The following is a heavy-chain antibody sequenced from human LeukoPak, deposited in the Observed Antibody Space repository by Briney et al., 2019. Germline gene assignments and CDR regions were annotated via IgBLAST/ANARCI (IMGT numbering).Heavy chain of an antibody. CDR2: IYSGGST. D-gene: IGHD3-10*01. J-gene: IGHJ4*02. CDR3: AARITMVRGVIILDY. CDR1: GFTVSSNY. Sequence: GGSLRLSCAASGFTVSSNYMSWVRQAPGKGLEWVSVIYSGGSTYYADSVKGRFTISRDNSKNTLYLQMNSLRAEDTAVYYCAARITMVRGVIILDYWGQGTLVTVSS. V-gene: IGHV3-53*01.